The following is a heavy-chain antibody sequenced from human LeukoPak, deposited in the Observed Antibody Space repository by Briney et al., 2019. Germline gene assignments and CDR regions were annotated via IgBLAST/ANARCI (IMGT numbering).Heavy chain of an antibody. J-gene: IGHJ4*02. CDR2: ISAYNGDT. Sequence: ASVKVSCKASGYTFINYRISWVRQAPGQGLEWMGWISAYNGDTNYAQKLQGRLTMTTDTSTSTAYMELRSLRSDDTAVYYCARVGPKFSGDYPLYFDYWGQGTLVPVSS. CDR3: ARVGPKFSGDYPLYFDY. CDR1: GYTFINYR. V-gene: IGHV1-18*01. D-gene: IGHD4-17*01.